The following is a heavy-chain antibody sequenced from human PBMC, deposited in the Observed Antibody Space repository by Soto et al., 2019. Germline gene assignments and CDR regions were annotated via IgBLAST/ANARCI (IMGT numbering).Heavy chain of an antibody. J-gene: IGHJ4*02. CDR3: ATDDSSVLEYFDY. Sequence: QVQLVESGGGLVKPGGSLRLSCAASGFSFSDHYMSWIRQAPGKGLEWVSYISSSTFYTNYADSVKGQFTISRDNAKNSLYLQMNSLRAADTAVYYCATDDSSVLEYFDYWGQGILVTVSS. V-gene: IGHV3-11*06. CDR2: ISSSTFYT. D-gene: IGHD3-22*01. CDR1: GFSFSDHY.